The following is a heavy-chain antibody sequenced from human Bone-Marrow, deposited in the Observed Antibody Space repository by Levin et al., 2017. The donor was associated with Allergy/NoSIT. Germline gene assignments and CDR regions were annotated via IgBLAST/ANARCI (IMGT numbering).Heavy chain of an antibody. J-gene: IGHJ4*02. CDR1: GFSFSNFN. V-gene: IGHV3-48*01. D-gene: IGHD3-3*02. CDR3: ASRVTISGVGYYFNY. CDR2: ISSSGNSR. Sequence: GESLKISCAASGFSFSNFNMNWVRQAPGKGLEWISAISSSGNSRYYADSVKGRFTVSRDNVWNSLSLQMNSLRAEDTALYYCASRVTISGVGYYFNYWGQGVPVTVSS.